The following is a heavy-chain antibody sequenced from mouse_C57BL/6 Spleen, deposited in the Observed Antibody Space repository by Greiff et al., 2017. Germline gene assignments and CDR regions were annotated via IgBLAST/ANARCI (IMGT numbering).Heavy chain of an antibody. J-gene: IGHJ3*01. CDR2: INPSNGGT. V-gene: IGHV1-53*01. D-gene: IGHD3-2*02. CDR3: ARPETAQVSWFAY. Sequence: VQLQQPGTELVKPGASVKLSCKASGYTFTSYWMHWVKQRPGQGLEWIGNINPSNGGTNYNEKFKSKATLTVDKSSSTAYMQRSSLTSEDSAVYYCARPETAQVSWFAYWGQGTLVTVSA. CDR1: GYTFTSYW.